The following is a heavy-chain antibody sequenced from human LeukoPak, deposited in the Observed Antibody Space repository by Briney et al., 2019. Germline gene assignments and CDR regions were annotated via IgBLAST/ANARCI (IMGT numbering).Heavy chain of an antibody. J-gene: IGHJ4*02. CDR2: FDPEDGET. CDR3: ATSRKWFGEVFADY. CDR1: GYTLTELS. V-gene: IGHV1-24*01. D-gene: IGHD3-10*01. Sequence: GASVKVSCKVSGYTLTELSMHWVRQAPGKGLEWMGGFDPEDGETIYAQKFQGRVTMTEDTSTDTAYMELSSLRSEDTAVYYCATSRKWFGEVFADYWGQGTLVTVSS.